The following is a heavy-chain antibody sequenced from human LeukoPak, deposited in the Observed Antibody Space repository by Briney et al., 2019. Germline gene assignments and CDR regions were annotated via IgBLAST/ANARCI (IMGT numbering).Heavy chain of an antibody. Sequence: SEALSLTCTVSGGSISSSSYYWGWIRQPPGKGLEWIGSIYYSGSTYYNPSLKSRVTISVDTSKNQFSLKLSSVTAADTAVYYCAREGRNYDYVWGSYRSLGYWGQGTLVTVSS. CDR2: IYYSGST. D-gene: IGHD3-16*02. J-gene: IGHJ4*02. CDR3: AREGRNYDYVWGSYRSLGY. CDR1: GGSISSSSYY. V-gene: IGHV4-39*07.